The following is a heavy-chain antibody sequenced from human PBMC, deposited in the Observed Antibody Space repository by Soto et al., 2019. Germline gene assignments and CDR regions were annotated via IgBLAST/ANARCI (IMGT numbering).Heavy chain of an antibody. Sequence: LRLSCAASGFTFSSYAMSWVRQAPGKGLERDLAISGSGGSTYYADSVKGRFTISRDKSKNTLYLQMNSLSAEDTAVYYCATGDSSGYYYPYYYGMYVWGQGTTVTVSS. J-gene: IGHJ6*02. CDR3: ATGDSSGYYYPYYYGMYV. CDR2: ISGSGGST. CDR1: GFTFSSYA. V-gene: IGHV3-23*01. D-gene: IGHD3-22*01.